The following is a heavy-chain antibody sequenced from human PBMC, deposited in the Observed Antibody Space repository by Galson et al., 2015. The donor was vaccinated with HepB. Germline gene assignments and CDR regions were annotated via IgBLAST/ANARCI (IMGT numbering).Heavy chain of an antibody. V-gene: IGHV1-46*01. CDR2: INPTSGKT. CDR1: GYTFTSYY. Sequence: SCKASGYTFTSYYMHWVRQAPGQGLEWMGIINPTSGKTIYAQKFQDRVTMTRDTSTTTVYMELSGLRSEDTAIFYCAREAVAGRRGYYFDYWGQGTLVTVSS. CDR3: AREAVAGRRGYYFDY. J-gene: IGHJ4*02. D-gene: IGHD6-19*01.